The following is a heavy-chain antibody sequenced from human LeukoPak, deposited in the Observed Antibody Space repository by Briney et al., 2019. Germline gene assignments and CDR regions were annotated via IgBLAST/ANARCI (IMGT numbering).Heavy chain of an antibody. D-gene: IGHD6-13*01. CDR2: IYYSGST. V-gene: IGHV4-31*03. J-gene: IGHJ4*02. Sequence: PSETLSLTCTVSGGSISSGGYYWSWIRQHPGKGLEWIGYIYYSGSTYYNPSLKSRVTISVDTSKNQFSLKLSSVTAADTAVYYCASIAAAGYLLDYWGQGTLVTVPS. CDR1: GGSISSGGYY. CDR3: ASIAAAGYLLDY.